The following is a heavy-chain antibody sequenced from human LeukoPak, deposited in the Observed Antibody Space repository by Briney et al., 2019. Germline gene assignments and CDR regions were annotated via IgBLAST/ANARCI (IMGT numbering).Heavy chain of an antibody. Sequence: GASVKVSCKASGYTFTSYTMNWVRQAPGQGLEWMGWINTNTGNPTYAQGFTGRFVFSLDTSVSTAYLLISSLKAEDTAVYYCARAYQPLGGLSLPDYWGQGTLVTVSS. CDR3: ARAYQPLGGLSLPDY. J-gene: IGHJ4*02. CDR2: INTNTGNP. V-gene: IGHV7-4-1*02. CDR1: GYTFTSYT. D-gene: IGHD3-16*02.